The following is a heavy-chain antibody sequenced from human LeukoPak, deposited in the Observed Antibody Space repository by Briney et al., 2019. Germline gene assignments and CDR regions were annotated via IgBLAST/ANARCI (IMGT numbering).Heavy chain of an antibody. V-gene: IGHV3-48*03. J-gene: IGHJ4*02. D-gene: IGHD5-12*01. CDR1: GFTFSSYE. CDR3: ARFASIDYFDY. Sequence: QPGGSLRLSCAASGFTFSSYEMNWVRQAPGKELEWVSYISSSGSTIYYADSVKGRFTISRDNAKNSLYLQMNSLRAEDTAVYYCARFASIDYFDYWGQGTLVTVSS. CDR2: ISSSGSTI.